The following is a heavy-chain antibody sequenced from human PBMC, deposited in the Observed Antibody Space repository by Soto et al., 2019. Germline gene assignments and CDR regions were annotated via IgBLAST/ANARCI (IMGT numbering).Heavy chain of an antibody. CDR3: ARESGYSYGRFYYYYYGLDV. V-gene: IGHV1-8*01. CDR2: MNPNSGDT. D-gene: IGHD5-18*01. J-gene: IGHJ6*02. Sequence: GASVKVSCKASGYTFTSYDINWVRQATGQGLEWMGWMNPNSGDTGYAQKFQGRVTMTRNTSISTAYMELSSLRSEDTAVYYCARESGYSYGRFYYYYYGLDVWGQGTTVTVSS. CDR1: GYTFTSYD.